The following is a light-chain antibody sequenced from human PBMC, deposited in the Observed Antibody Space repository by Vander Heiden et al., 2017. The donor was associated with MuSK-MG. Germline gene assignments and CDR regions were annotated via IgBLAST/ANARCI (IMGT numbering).Light chain of an antibody. CDR3: LLFYSGTFV. Sequence: QAVVTQEPSLTVSPGGTVTLTCGSSAGAVTSGHYPFWFQQKPGRAPTTLIYDTHKKHSWTPARFSGSLLGDKAALTLSGAQPDDEADYYCLLFYSGTFVFGGGTKLTV. CDR2: DTH. CDR1: AGAVTSGHY. V-gene: IGLV7-46*01. J-gene: IGLJ2*01.